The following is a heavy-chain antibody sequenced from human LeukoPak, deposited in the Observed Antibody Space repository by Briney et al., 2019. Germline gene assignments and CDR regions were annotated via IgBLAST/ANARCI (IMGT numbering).Heavy chain of an antibody. CDR3: ARDGRHGRGSSDI. D-gene: IGHD1-26*01. CDR2: IYYSGST. CDR1: GGSISSSSYY. J-gene: IGHJ3*02. V-gene: IGHV4-39*07. Sequence: PSETLSLTCTVSGGSISSSSYYWGWIRQPPGKGLEWIGSIYYSGSTYYNPSLKSRVTISVDTSKNQFSLKLSSVTAADTAVYYCARDGRHGRGSSDIWGQGTMVTVSS.